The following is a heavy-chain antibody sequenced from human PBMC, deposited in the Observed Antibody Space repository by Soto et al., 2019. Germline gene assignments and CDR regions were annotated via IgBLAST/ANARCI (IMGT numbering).Heavy chain of an antibody. D-gene: IGHD6-19*01. CDR2: IRSKANSYAT. V-gene: IGHV3-73*01. Sequence: GGSLRLSCAASGFTFSGSAMHWVRQASGKGLEWVGRIRSKANSYATAYAASVKGRFTISRDDSKNTAYLQMNSLKTEDTAVYYCTSKPGIEVASFDIWGQGTMVTVSS. CDR1: GFTFSGSA. J-gene: IGHJ3*02. CDR3: TSKPGIEVASFDI.